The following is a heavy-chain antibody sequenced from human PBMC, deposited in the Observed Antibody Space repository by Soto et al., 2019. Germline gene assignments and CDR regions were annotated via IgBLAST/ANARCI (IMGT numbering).Heavy chain of an antibody. D-gene: IGHD3-10*01. CDR1: GYTFTRYD. V-gene: IGHV1-8*01. CDR3: ARGRGGSGTVDACGMDV. Sequence: APVNVSCKASGYTFTRYDINWLRLATGKGLEWIGWMNPNIGNTGYAQKFQGRVSMTRNTSISTAYMELSSLRSEDTAVYYCARGRGGSGTVDACGMDVWGQGTTVTVSS. J-gene: IGHJ6*02. CDR2: MNPNIGNT.